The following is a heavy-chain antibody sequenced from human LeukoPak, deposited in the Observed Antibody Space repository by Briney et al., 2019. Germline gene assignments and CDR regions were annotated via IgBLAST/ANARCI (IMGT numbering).Heavy chain of an antibody. J-gene: IGHJ4*02. D-gene: IGHD2-15*01. Sequence: TGGSLRLSCAASGFTFSSYWMSWVRQAPGKGLEWVANIKQDGSEKYYVDSVKGRFTISRDNAKNSLYLQMNSLRAEDTAVYYCAGWDYCSGGSCYTPDYWGQGTLVTVSS. CDR3: AGWDYCSGGSCYTPDY. CDR2: IKQDGSEK. V-gene: IGHV3-7*01. CDR1: GFTFSSYW.